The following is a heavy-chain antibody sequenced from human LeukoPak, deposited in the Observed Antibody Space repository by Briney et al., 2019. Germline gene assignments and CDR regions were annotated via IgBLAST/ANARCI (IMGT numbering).Heavy chain of an antibody. V-gene: IGHV4-59*01. Sequence: SETLSLTCTVSGGSISSYYWSWIRQPPGKGLEWIGYIYYSGSTNYNPSLKSRVTISVDTSKNQFSLKLSSVTAADTAVYYCARALVTAILYEDWGQGTLVTVSS. CDR3: ARALVTAILYED. D-gene: IGHD2-21*02. CDR1: GGSISSYY. J-gene: IGHJ4*02. CDR2: IYYSGST.